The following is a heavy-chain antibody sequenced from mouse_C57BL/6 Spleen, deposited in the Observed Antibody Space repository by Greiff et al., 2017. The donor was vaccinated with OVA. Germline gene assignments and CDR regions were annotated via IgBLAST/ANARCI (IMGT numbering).Heavy chain of an antibody. D-gene: IGHD2-5*01. CDR3: ARKDYSNYGYYAMDY. CDR1: GFSLTSYS. V-gene: IGHV2-2*01. Sequence: VQLVESGPGLVQPSQSLSITCTVSGFSLTSYSVHWVRQSPGKGLEWLGVIWSGGSTDYNAAFISRLSISKDNSKSQVFFKMNSLQADDTAIYYCARKDYSNYGYYAMDYWGQGTSVTVSS. CDR2: IWSGGST. J-gene: IGHJ4*01.